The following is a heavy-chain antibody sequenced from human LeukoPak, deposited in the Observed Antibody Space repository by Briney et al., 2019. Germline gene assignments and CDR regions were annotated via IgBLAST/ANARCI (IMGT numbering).Heavy chain of an antibody. CDR1: GYTFTSYA. CDR3: ARDFEGRGYSGYELDY. D-gene: IGHD5-12*01. CDR2: INAGNGNT. J-gene: IGHJ4*02. Sequence: ASVKDSCKASGYTFTSYAMHWVRQAPGQRLEWMGWINAGNGNTKYSQKFQGRVTITRDTSASTAYMEPSSLRSEDTAVYYCARDFEGRGYSGYELDYWGQGTLVTVSS. V-gene: IGHV1-3*01.